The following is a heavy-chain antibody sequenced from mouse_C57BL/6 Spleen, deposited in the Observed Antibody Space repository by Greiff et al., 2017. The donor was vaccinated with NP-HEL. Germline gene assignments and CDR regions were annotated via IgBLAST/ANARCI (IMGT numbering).Heavy chain of an antibody. D-gene: IGHD4-1*01. CDR2: IDPSDSYT. CDR1: GYTFTSYW. J-gene: IGHJ2*01. CDR3: ARHANWDEGGY. Sequence: VQLQESGAELVMPGASVKLSCKASGYTFTSYWMHWVKQRPGQGLEWIGEIDPSDSYTNYNQKFKGKSTLTVDKSSSTAYMQLSSLTSEDSAVYYCARHANWDEGGYWGQGTTLTVSS. V-gene: IGHV1-69*01.